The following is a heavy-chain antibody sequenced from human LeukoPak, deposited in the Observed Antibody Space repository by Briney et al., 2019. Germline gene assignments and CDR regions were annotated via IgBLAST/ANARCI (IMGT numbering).Heavy chain of an antibody. CDR1: HYSFTNYI. CDR2: ISDYNGNT. CDR3: ARVTYYDFWSGYYSLYYYYYMDV. D-gene: IGHD3-3*01. Sequence: ASVKVSCKASHYSFTNYIITWVRQAPGQGLEWMGWISDYNGNTDYAQKLQGRVTMTTDTSTSTAYMELRSLRSDDTAVYYCARVTYYDFWSGYYSLYYYYYMDVWGKGTTVTVSS. V-gene: IGHV1-18*04. J-gene: IGHJ6*03.